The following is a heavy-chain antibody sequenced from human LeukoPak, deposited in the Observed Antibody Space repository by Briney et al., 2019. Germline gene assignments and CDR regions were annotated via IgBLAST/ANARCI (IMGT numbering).Heavy chain of an antibody. CDR2: ISYDGSNK. J-gene: IGHJ4*02. Sequence: GGSLRLSCAASGFTFSSYGMHWVRQAPGKGLEWATVISYDGSNKYYADSVKGRFTISRDNSKNTLYLQMNSLRAEDTAVYYCASLARVDYWGQGTPVTVSS. CDR1: GFTFSSYG. V-gene: IGHV3-30*03. D-gene: IGHD6-6*01. CDR3: ASLARVDY.